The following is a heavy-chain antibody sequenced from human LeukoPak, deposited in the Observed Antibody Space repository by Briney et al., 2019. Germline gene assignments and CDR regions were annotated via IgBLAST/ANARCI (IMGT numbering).Heavy chain of an antibody. J-gene: IGHJ2*01. Sequence: GGSLRLSCAASGFTFSSYGMHWVRQAPGKGLEWVAVIWYDGTNKYYPDSVQGRFTISRDNSKNTLYLRVNSLRAEDTAVYDCARDWYMSRWYIGLWGRGTLVTVSS. V-gene: IGHV3-33*01. D-gene: IGHD1-14*01. CDR1: GFTFSSYG. CDR2: IWYDGTNK. CDR3: ARDWYMSRWYIGL.